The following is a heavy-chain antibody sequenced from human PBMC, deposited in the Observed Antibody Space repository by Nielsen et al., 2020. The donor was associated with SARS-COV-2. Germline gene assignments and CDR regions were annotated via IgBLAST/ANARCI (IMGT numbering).Heavy chain of an antibody. J-gene: IGHJ2*01. D-gene: IGHD6-13*01. Sequence: GESLKISCTASGFTFGDYAMSWVRQAPGKGLEWVSYISSSSSTIYYADSVKGRFTISRDNAKNSLYLQMNSLRAEDTALYHCASCCSSWHGYFDLWGRGTLVTVSS. CDR3: ASCCSSWHGYFDL. CDR2: ISSSSSTI. V-gene: IGHV3-48*04. CDR1: GFTFGDYA.